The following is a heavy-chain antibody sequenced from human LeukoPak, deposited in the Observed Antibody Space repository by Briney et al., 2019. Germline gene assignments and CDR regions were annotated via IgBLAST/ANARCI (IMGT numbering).Heavy chain of an antibody. D-gene: IGHD1-1*01. CDR2: TYYRSKWYN. Sequence: SQTLSLTCAISGDSVSSNSAAWNWIRQSPSRGLEWLVRTYYRSKWYNDYAVSVKSRITINPDTSKNQFSLQLNSVTPEDTAVYYCAREQVIWSPPAHYYYYYGMDVWGQGTTVTVSS. CDR3: AREQVIWSPPAHYYYYYGMDV. V-gene: IGHV6-1*01. J-gene: IGHJ6*02. CDR1: GDSVSSNSAA.